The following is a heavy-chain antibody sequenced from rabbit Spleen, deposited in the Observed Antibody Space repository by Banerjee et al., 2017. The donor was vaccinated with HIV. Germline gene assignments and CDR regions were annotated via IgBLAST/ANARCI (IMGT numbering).Heavy chain of an antibody. Sequence: QSLEESGGGLVQPEGSLPLTCTASGFSFSSSYYMCWVRQAPGKGLEWIACIATSSSFFTYYASWAKGRFTCSKASSTTVTLQMTSLTAADTATYFCARDTGTSFSTYGMDLWGPGTLVTVS. CDR1: GFSFSSSYY. CDR2: IATSSSFFT. D-gene: IGHD8-1*01. V-gene: IGHV1S40*01. J-gene: IGHJ6*01. CDR3: ARDTGTSFSTYGMDL.